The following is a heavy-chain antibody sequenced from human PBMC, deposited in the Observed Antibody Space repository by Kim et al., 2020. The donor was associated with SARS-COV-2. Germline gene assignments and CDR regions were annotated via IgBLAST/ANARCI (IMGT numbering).Heavy chain of an antibody. J-gene: IGHJ3*02. CDR1: GFTFSSYS. CDR2: ISSSSSYI. D-gene: IGHD6-13*01. V-gene: IGHV3-21*01. CDR3: ARGRGQQLVSAFDI. Sequence: GGSLRLSCADSGFTFSSYSMNWVRQAPGKGLEWVSSISSSSSYIYYADSVKGRFTISRDNAKNSLYLQMNSLRAEDTAVYYCARGRGQQLVSAFDIWGQGTMVTVSS.